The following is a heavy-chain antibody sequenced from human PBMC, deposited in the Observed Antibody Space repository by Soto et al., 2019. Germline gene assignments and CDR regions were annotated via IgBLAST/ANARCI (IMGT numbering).Heavy chain of an antibody. CDR2: IYYTGNT. V-gene: IGHV4-59*11. CDR3: AREGYSFHYGLDV. D-gene: IGHD5-18*01. CDR1: DGSITSHF. Sequence: QVQVQESGPGLVKPSETLSLTCTVSDGSITSHFWSWVRQPPGKGLEWIGSIYYTGNTDYNPSLKSRVTISVDTSKKQFSLKVRSVTAADTAMYYCAREGYSFHYGLDVWGQGTTVTVSS. J-gene: IGHJ6*02.